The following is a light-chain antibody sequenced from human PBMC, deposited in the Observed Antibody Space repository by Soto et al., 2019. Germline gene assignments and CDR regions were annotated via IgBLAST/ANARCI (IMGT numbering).Light chain of an antibody. V-gene: IGKV3-11*01. CDR1: QSFRGL. CDR2: DAY. Sequence: EVGLTQSPVTLSLSPGERATLSCRSSQSFRGLLAWYQQKPGQAPRLLIYDAYNRATGIPPRFSGSGSGTDFTLTISSLEPEDFAVYYCQQRSNWPSTFGQGTRLEVK. J-gene: IGKJ5*01. CDR3: QQRSNWPST.